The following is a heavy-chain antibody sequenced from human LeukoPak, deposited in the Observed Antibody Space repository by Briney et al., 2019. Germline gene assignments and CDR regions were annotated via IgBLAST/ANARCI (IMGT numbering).Heavy chain of an antibody. V-gene: IGHV4-30-2*01. D-gene: IGHD2-8*02. CDR1: GGSISSGGYS. Sequence: SETLSLTCAVSGGSISSGGYSWSWIRQPPGKGLEWIGYIYHSGSTYYNPSLKSRVTIPVDRSKNQFSLKLGSVTAADTAVYYCARFDGGVFDYWGQGTLVTVSS. CDR3: ARFDGGVFDY. J-gene: IGHJ4*02. CDR2: IYHSGST.